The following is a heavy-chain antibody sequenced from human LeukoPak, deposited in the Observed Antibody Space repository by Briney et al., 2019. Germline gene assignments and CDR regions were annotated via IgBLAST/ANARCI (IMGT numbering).Heavy chain of an antibody. V-gene: IGHV3-23*01. CDR3: AKDIRGSYYFDY. Sequence: GSLRLSCAASGFTFSSYAMSWLRQAPGKGLEWVSAISGSGGSTYYADSVKGRFTISRDNSKNTLYLQMNSLRAEDTAEYYCAKDIRGSYYFDYWGQGTLVTVSS. J-gene: IGHJ4*02. D-gene: IGHD1-26*01. CDR2: ISGSGGST. CDR1: GFTFSSYA.